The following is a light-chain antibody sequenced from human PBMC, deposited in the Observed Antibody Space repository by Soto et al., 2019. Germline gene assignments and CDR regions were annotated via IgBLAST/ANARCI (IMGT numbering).Light chain of an antibody. Sequence: DIQMTQSPSSLSASVGDRVTISCRASRSISNYLNWYQHKSGKAPRLLIYAASSLQTGVPSRFSGTGAGTAFTLTITNLQPEDSATYYCQQSYSVPRFGQGTMVDLK. CDR3: QQSYSVPR. CDR2: AAS. J-gene: IGKJ1*01. CDR1: RSISNY. V-gene: IGKV1-39*01.